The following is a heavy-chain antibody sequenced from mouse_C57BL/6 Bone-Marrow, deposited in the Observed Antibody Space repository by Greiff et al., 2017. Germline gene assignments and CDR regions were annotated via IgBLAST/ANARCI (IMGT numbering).Heavy chain of an antibody. CDR1: GFTFSDYY. D-gene: IGHD1-1*01. V-gene: IGHV5-12*01. Sequence: EVKLMESGGGLVQPGGSLKLSCAASGFTFSDYYMYWVRQTPEKRLEWVAYISNGGGSTYYPDTVKGRFTISRDNAKNTLYLQMSRLKSEDTAMYYCARHPYGSSYNYAMDYWGQGTSVTVSS. CDR2: ISNGGGST. CDR3: ARHPYGSSYNYAMDY. J-gene: IGHJ4*01.